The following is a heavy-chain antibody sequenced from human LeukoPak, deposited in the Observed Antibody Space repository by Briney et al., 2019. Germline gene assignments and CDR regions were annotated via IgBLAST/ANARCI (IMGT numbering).Heavy chain of an antibody. V-gene: IGHV3-49*04. CDR2: IRSKAYGGTT. CDR3: TRYSSSWYGAR. D-gene: IGHD6-13*01. CDR1: GFTFSDHY. J-gene: IGHJ4*02. Sequence: PGGSLRLSCAASGFTFSDHYMDWVRQAPGKGLEWVGFIRSKAYGGTTEYAASVKGRFTISRDDSKSIAYLQMNSLKTEDTAVYYCTRYSSSWYGARWGQGTLVTVSS.